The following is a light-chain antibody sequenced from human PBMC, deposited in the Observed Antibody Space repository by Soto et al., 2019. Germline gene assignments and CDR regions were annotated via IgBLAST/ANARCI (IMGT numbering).Light chain of an antibody. CDR2: GAS. J-gene: IGKJ4*01. CDR3: QQYSSSPLT. CDR1: QSVRSSH. Sequence: EIVLTQSSGTLSLSPGERATLSCRASQSVRSSHLAWYQQKPGQAPRLLIYGASSRATGIPDRFSGSGSGTDFTLTISRLEPEDFAVYHCQQYSSSPLTFGGGTKVEIK. V-gene: IGKV3-20*01.